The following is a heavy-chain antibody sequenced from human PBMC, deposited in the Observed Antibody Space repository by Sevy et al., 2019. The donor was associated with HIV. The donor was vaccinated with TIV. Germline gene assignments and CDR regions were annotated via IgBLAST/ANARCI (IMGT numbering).Heavy chain of an antibody. CDR1: GFISSPYW. D-gene: IGHD3-22*01. CDR2: INPDGSIT. V-gene: IGHV3-74*01. Sequence: GGSLRLSCTASGFISSPYWMHWVRQAPGKGLVWVSRINPDGSITSYGDAVKGRFTISRDNAKNTLYLQMNSLRAEDTAVYYNVKARYHYDSSGYNWFDPWGQGTLVTVSS. CDR3: VKARYHYDSSGYNWFDP. J-gene: IGHJ5*02.